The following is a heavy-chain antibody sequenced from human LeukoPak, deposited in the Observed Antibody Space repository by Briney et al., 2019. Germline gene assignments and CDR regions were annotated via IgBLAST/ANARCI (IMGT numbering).Heavy chain of an antibody. CDR1: GFTFSTYA. D-gene: IGHD6-19*01. Sequence: GGSLRLSCAASGFTFSTYAMSWVRQAAGKGLEWVSLISGSGGGTYYADSVKGRFTISRDNSKNTLNLQLNSLRVEDTAVYYCARGTISGWGLFDYWGQGTLVTVSS. J-gene: IGHJ4*02. CDR2: ISGSGGGT. V-gene: IGHV3-23*01. CDR3: ARGTISGWGLFDY.